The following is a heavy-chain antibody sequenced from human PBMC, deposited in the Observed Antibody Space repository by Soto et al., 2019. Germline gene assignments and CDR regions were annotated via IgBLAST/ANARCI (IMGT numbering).Heavy chain of an antibody. D-gene: IGHD2-15*01. CDR2: IWYDGSNK. J-gene: IGHJ6*03. CDR3: ARGYCSGGSCYSGAYYYYYYMDV. Sequence: GGSLRLSCAASGFTFSSYGMHWVRQAPGKGLEWVAVIWYDGSNKYYADSVKGRFTISRDNSKNTLYLQMNSLRAEDTAVYYCARGYCSGGSCYSGAYYYYYYMDVWGKGTTVTVSS. V-gene: IGHV3-33*01. CDR1: GFTFSSYG.